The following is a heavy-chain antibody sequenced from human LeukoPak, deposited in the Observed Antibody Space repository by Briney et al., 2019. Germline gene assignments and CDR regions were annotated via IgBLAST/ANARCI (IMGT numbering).Heavy chain of an antibody. J-gene: IGHJ3*02. CDR1: GFTFSTYA. CDR3: AREDLVGATKTRAFDI. Sequence: SGGSLRLSCAASGFTFSTYAMSWVRQAPGKGLEWVSGINWNGGSTGYADSVKGRFTISRDNAKNSLYLQMNSLRAEDTALYYCAREDLVGATKTRAFDIWGQGTMVTVSS. CDR2: INWNGGST. D-gene: IGHD1-26*01. V-gene: IGHV3-20*04.